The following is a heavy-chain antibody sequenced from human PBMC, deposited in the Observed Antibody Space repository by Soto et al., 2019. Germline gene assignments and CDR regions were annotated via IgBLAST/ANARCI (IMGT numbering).Heavy chain of an antibody. CDR1: GGSIYSDTYS. Sequence: SETLSLTCAVSGGSIYSDTYSWSWIRQPPGKGLEWIGYIYYSGSTYYNPSLKSRVTISVDTSKNQFSLKLSSVTAADTAVYYCARVGGFGATTIDYCGQGTLVTVSS. CDR2: IYYSGST. V-gene: IGHV4-30-2*05. J-gene: IGHJ4*02. D-gene: IGHD3-10*01. CDR3: ARVGGFGATTIDY.